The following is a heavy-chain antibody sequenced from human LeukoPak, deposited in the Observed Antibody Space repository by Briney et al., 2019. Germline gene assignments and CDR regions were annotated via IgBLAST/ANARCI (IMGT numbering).Heavy chain of an antibody. D-gene: IGHD4-23*01. CDR3: ARVSTVVTPELAGY. CDR1: GYTFTGYY. J-gene: IGHJ4*02. Sequence: ASVKVSCKASGYTFTGYYMHWVRQAPGQGLEWMGWINPNSGGTNYAQKVQGRVTMTRDTSISTAYMELSRLRSDDTAVYYCARVSTVVTPELAGYWGQGTLVTVSS. V-gene: IGHV1-2*02. CDR2: INPNSGGT.